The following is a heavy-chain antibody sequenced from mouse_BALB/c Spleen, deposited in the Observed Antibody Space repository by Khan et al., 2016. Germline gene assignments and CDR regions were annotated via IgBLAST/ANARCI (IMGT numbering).Heavy chain of an antibody. D-gene: IGHD2-13*01. V-gene: IGHV5-6-5*01. CDR3: ATGDYDRGYYYSIDY. Sequence: EVELVESGGGLVKPGGSLKLSCAASGFTFSSYVMSWVRQTPEKRLEWVASISTGGDIYYPDSVKGRFTISRDNARNILYLQMASLRSEDTAMYYYATGDYDRGYYYSIDYWGQGTSVTVSS. CDR1: GFTFSSYV. J-gene: IGHJ4*01. CDR2: ISTGGDI.